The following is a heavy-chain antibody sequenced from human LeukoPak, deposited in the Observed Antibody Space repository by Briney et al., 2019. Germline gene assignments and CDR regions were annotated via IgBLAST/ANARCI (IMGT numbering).Heavy chain of an antibody. V-gene: IGHV3-53*01. J-gene: IGHJ4*02. CDR2: IYSGVTM. CDR1: GFTFSSYS. D-gene: IGHD5-18*01. Sequence: PGGSLRLSCAASGFTFSSYSMNWVRQAPGKGLEWVSVIYSGVTMYYADSVKGRFTISRDNSKNTLHLQMNSLRAEDTAVYYCARLYNYGFSYWGQGTLVTVSS. CDR3: ARLYNYGFSY.